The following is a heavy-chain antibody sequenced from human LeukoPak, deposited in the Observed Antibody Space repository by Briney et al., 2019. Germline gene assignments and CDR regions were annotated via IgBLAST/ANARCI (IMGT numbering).Heavy chain of an antibody. CDR3: GGERGEWFGELYYYYGMDV. CDR1: GGSISSGDYY. J-gene: IGHJ6*02. D-gene: IGHD3-10*01. V-gene: IGHV4-39*07. Sequence: PSETLSLTCTVSGGSISSGDYYWSWIRQPPGKGLEWIGEIYHSGSTNYNPSLKSRVTISVDKSKNQFSLKLSSVTAADTAVYYCGGERGEWFGELYYYYGMDVWGQGTTVTVSS. CDR2: IYHSGST.